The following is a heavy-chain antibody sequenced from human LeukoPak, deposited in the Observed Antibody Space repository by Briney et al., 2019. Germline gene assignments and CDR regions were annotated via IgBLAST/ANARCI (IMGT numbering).Heavy chain of an antibody. CDR1: GGSFSGYY. V-gene: IGHV4-34*01. D-gene: IGHD6-13*01. CDR3: AINELVQDAFDI. Sequence: PSETLSLTCAVYGGSFSGYYWSWIRQPPGKRLEWIGEINHSGSTNYNPSLKSRVTISVDTSKNQFSLKLSSVTAADTAVYYCAINELVQDAFDIWGQGTMVTVSS. J-gene: IGHJ3*02. CDR2: INHSGST.